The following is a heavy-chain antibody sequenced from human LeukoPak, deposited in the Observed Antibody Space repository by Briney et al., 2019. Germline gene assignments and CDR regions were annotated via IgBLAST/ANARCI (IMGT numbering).Heavy chain of an antibody. V-gene: IGHV3-21*01. CDR3: ARDPYSGSYGNYYYYFMDV. CDR1: GFTFSSYN. CDR2: ITSGSSYI. D-gene: IGHD1-26*01. J-gene: IGHJ6*03. Sequence: SGGSLRLSCAASGFTFSSYNMNWVRQAPGKGLEWVSSITSGSSYIYYADSVKGRFTISRDNAKNSLYLQMNSLRAEDTAVYYCARDPYSGSYGNYYYYFMDVWGKGTTVTISS.